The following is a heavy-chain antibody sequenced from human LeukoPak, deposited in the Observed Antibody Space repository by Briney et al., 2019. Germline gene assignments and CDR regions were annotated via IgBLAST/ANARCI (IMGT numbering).Heavy chain of an antibody. Sequence: GGSLRLSCAASGFTFSSYEMNWVRQAPGKGLEWVSYISSSSSTVYYADSVKGRFTISRDNAKNSLYLQLNSLRAEDTAVYYCARSLVVGATYPYHWGQGTLVTVSS. CDR2: ISSSSSTV. CDR3: ARSLVVGATYPYH. D-gene: IGHD1-26*01. CDR1: GFTFSSYE. J-gene: IGHJ5*02. V-gene: IGHV3-48*01.